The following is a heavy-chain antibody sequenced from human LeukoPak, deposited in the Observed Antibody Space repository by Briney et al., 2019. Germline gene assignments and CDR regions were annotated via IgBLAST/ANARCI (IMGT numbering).Heavy chain of an antibody. CDR2: ISGSGGST. CDR3: AKGRVRQFDPFDY. J-gene: IGHJ4*02. CDR1: GFTFSSYG. V-gene: IGHV3-23*01. Sequence: GGSLRLSCAASGFTFSSYGMSWVRQAPGKGLEWVSAISGSGGSTYSADSVKGRFTISRDNSKNTLYLQMNNLRAEDTAVYYCAKGRVRQFDPFDYWGQGTLVTVSS. D-gene: IGHD1-1*01.